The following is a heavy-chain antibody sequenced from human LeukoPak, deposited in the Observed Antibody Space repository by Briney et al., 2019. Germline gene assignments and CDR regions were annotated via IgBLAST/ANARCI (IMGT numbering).Heavy chain of an antibody. CDR1: GGSISSGSYY. Sequence: PSETLSLSCTVSGGSISSGSYYWSWIRQSPGKGLEWIAFIYYSGSTNSNPSLKSRVTISRDMSKNQFSLKLSSVTAADTALYYCARHFTYYYDNSGYPRDMFDIWGQGIMVTVSS. D-gene: IGHD3-22*01. J-gene: IGHJ3*02. V-gene: IGHV4-61*01. CDR3: ARHFTYYYDNSGYPRDMFDI. CDR2: IYYSGST.